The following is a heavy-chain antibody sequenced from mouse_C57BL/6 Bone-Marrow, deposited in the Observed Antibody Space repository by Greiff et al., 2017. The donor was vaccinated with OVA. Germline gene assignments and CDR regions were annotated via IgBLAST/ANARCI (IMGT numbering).Heavy chain of an antibody. D-gene: IGHD1-1*01. CDR1: GFTFSSYG. CDR2: ISSGGSYT. V-gene: IGHV5-6*01. J-gene: IGHJ2*01. Sequence: EVQGVESGGDLVKPGGSLKLSCAASGFTFSSYGMSWVRQTPDKRLEWVATISSGGSYTYYPASVKGRFTISRDNAKNTLYLQMSSLKDEDTAMYYCARHGDYGSFFDYWGQGTTLTVSS. CDR3: ARHGDYGSFFDY.